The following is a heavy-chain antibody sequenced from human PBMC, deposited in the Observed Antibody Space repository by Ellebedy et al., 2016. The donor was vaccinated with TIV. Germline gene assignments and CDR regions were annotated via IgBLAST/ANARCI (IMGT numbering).Heavy chain of an antibody. CDR3: ATEEEVTTIAFEF. Sequence: GESLKISCAASGFTFNSHAMSWVRQIPPKGLEWVSAISTSGGRTYYADSVKGRFTISRDNAKRSLHLQMSSLRDEDTAVYYCATEEEVTTIAFEFWGQGALVTVSS. CDR1: GFTFNSHA. CDR2: ISTSGGRT. J-gene: IGHJ4*02. D-gene: IGHD4-17*01. V-gene: IGHV3-23*01.